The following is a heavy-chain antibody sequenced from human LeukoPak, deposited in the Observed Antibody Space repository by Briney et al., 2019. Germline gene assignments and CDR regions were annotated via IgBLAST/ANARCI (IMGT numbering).Heavy chain of an antibody. CDR1: GFTVSSNY. D-gene: IGHD4-17*01. Sequence: PGGSLRLSCAASGFTVSSNYMSWVRQAPGKGLEWVSVINGGGGSTYADSVKGRFTISRDNAKSTLYLQMDSLRAEDTAVYYCAKDLVTTLHWYFDLWGRGTLVTVSS. CDR2: INGGGGS. J-gene: IGHJ2*01. V-gene: IGHV3-53*01. CDR3: AKDLVTTLHWYFDL.